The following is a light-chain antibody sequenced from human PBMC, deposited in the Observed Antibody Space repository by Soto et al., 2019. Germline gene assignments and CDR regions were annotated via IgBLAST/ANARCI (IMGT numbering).Light chain of an antibody. CDR3: QQYTTYSPVT. Sequence: DIQMTQSPSTLSAFVGDRVTITCRASQSVSSWLAWYQLKPGKAPKLLIYKASTLESGVPSRFSGSGSGTEFTLTISSLQPDDFATYYCQQYTTYSPVTFGQGTKLEI. CDR2: KAS. V-gene: IGKV1-5*03. CDR1: QSVSSW. J-gene: IGKJ2*01.